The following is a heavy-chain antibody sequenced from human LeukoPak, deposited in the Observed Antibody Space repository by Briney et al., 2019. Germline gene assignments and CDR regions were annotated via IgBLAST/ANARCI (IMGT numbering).Heavy chain of an antibody. V-gene: IGHV1-2*06. CDR1: GYTFTGYY. D-gene: IGHD3-10*01. Sequence: ASVKVSGKASGYTFTGYYIHWVRQAPGQGLEWMGRINPNSGGTNYAQKFQGRVTITRDTSISTAYMELNRLTSDDTAVYYCAREPMVRDFNWFDPWGQGTLVTVSS. J-gene: IGHJ5*02. CDR2: INPNSGGT. CDR3: AREPMVRDFNWFDP.